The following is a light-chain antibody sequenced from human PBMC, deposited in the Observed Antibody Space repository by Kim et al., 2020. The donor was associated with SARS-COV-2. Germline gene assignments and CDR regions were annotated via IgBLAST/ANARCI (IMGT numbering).Light chain of an antibody. CDR1: SSDVGGYNY. V-gene: IGLV2-8*01. CDR2: EVS. CDR3: SSYAGSNNHVV. Sequence: QSATISCTGTSSDVGGYNYVSWYQQHPGKAPKLMIYEVSKRPSGVPDRFSGSKSGNTASLAVSGLQAEDEADYDCSSYAGSNNHVVFGGGTQLTVL. J-gene: IGLJ2*01.